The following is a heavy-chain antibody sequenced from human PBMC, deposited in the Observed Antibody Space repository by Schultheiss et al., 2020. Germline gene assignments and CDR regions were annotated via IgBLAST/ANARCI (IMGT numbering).Heavy chain of an antibody. CDR1: GFTFSSFG. CDR2: IWYDGSNK. V-gene: IGHV3-33*06. J-gene: IGHJ3*02. CDR3: AKDFWSGPMTGDVFDI. D-gene: IGHD3-3*01. Sequence: GGSLKLSCAASGFTFSSFGMHWVRQAPGKGLEWVAIIWYDGSNKYYADSVKGRFTISRDNSKNTLYLQMNTLRAEDTAIYYCAKDFWSGPMTGDVFDIWGQGTMVTVSS.